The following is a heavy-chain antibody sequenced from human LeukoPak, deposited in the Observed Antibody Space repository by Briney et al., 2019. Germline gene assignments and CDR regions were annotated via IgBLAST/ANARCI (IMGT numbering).Heavy chain of an antibody. D-gene: IGHD3-22*01. CDR2: ISGSGANT. CDR3: ARRKYDSSGFDY. V-gene: IGHV3-23*01. Sequence: GGSLRLSCAAYGFTFTTYAMSWVHQAPGKGLEWVSAISGSGANTYYTDSVKGRFTTSRDNSKDTLYLQMNSLRAEDTAIYLCARRKYDSSGFDYWGQETLVTVSS. CDR1: GFTFTTYA. J-gene: IGHJ4*02.